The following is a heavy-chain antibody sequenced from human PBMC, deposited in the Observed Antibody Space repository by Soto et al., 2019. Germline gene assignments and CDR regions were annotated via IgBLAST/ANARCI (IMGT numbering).Heavy chain of an antibody. D-gene: IGHD3-9*01. CDR2: TYYRSKWYN. CDR3: ARQYYDILTGYINFDY. J-gene: IGHJ4*02. Sequence: SQTLSLTCAISGDSVSSNSAAWNWIRQSPSRGLEWLGRTYYRSKWYNDYAVSVKSRITINPDTSKNQFSLQLNSVTPEDTAVYYCARQYYDILTGYINFDYWGQGTLVTVSS. CDR1: GDSVSSNSAA. V-gene: IGHV6-1*01.